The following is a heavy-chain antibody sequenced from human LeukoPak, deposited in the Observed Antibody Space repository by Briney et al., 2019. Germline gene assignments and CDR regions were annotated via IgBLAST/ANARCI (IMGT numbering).Heavy chain of an antibody. V-gene: IGHV3-66*02. CDR3: ARSYGVCYPRGCYYYYMDV. Sequence: PGGSLRLSCAASGFTVSSNCMSWVRQAPGKGLEWVSVIYSGGSTYYADSVKGRFTISRDNSKNTLYLQMNSLRAEDTAVYYCARSYGVCYPRGCYYYYMDVWGKGTTVTVSS. CDR2: IYSGGST. D-gene: IGHD2-8*01. CDR1: GFTVSSNC. J-gene: IGHJ6*03.